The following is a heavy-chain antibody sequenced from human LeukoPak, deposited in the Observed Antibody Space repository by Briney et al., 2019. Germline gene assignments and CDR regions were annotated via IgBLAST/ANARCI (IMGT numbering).Heavy chain of an antibody. CDR1: GFTFSSYA. V-gene: IGHV3-23*01. CDR3: AKGNQYGDYYFDY. CDR2: INDNGAGT. Sequence: GGSLRLSCAASGFTFSSYAMSWVRQAPGKGLKWVSTINDNGAGTYYADSVKGRFTISRDNSYNTVSLQMNSLRDEDTGVYYCAKGNQYGDYYFDYWGQGTLVTVSS. D-gene: IGHD4-17*01. J-gene: IGHJ4*02.